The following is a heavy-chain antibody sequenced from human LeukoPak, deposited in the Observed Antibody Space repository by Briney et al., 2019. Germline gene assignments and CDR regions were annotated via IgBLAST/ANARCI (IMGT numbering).Heavy chain of an antibody. Sequence: SETLSLTCSVSGGSISSSNYYWSWIRQPAGKGLEWIGRIYTSGSTNYNPSLKSRVTMSVDTSKNQFSLKLSSVTAADTAVYYCARDRVAAGTSLTTDRYYYYYYMDVWGKGTTVTISS. CDR1: GGSISSSNYY. J-gene: IGHJ6*03. V-gene: IGHV4-61*02. D-gene: IGHD6-13*01. CDR3: ARDRVAAGTSLTTDRYYYYYYMDV. CDR2: IYTSGST.